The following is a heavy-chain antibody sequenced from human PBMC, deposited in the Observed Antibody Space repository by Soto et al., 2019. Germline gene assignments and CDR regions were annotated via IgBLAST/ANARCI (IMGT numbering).Heavy chain of an antibody. CDR3: ARDDIVVVPGGFDP. CDR2: INHRGSA. V-gene: IGHV4-4*02. D-gene: IGHD2-2*01. Sequence: SETLSLTCAVSGASVSSTYWWSWVRQPPGKGPEWIGEINHRGSANYNPSLKSRVTISVDTSKNQFSLKLSSVTAADTAVYYCARDDIVVVPGGFDPWGQGTLVTVSS. J-gene: IGHJ5*02. CDR1: GASVSSTYW.